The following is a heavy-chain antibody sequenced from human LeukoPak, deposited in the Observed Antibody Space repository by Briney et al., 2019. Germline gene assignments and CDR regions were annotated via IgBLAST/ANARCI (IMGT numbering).Heavy chain of an antibody. CDR2: IIPIFGTA. CDR1: GGTFSSYA. Sequence: SVKVSCKASGGTFSSYAISWVRRAPGQGLEWMGGIIPIFGTANYAQKFQGRVTITADESTSTAYMELSSLRSEDTAVHYCARDMYYYDSSGYRKLSYFDYWGQGTLVTVSS. J-gene: IGHJ4*02. V-gene: IGHV1-69*13. CDR3: ARDMYYYDSSGYRKLSYFDY. D-gene: IGHD3-22*01.